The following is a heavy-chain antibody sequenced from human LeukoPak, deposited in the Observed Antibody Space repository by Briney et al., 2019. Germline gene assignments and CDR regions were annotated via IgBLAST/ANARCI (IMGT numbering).Heavy chain of an antibody. J-gene: IGHJ4*02. CDR2: IIPLLGIA. CDR1: GGTFSSYT. Sequence: ASVKVFCKASGGTFSSYTISWVRQDPGQGREWMGRIIPLLGIANYAQTFQGGVTITADKSTSTGYMELSSLRSEDTAVYYCARVSLANPYYDFWSGYYGGEFDYWGQGTLVTVSS. CDR3: ARVSLANPYYDFWSGYYGGEFDY. V-gene: IGHV1-69*02. D-gene: IGHD3-3*01.